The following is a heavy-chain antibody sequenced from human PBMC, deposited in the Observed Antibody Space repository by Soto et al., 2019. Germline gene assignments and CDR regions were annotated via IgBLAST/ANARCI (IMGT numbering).Heavy chain of an antibody. CDR2: ISGSGGST. CDR3: AKDRGGRRFLRPATSYYYYGMDV. J-gene: IGHJ6*02. D-gene: IGHD3-3*01. V-gene: IGHV3-23*01. CDR1: GFTFSSYA. Sequence: GGPLRLSCAASGFTFSSYAMSWVRQAPGKGLEWVSAISGSGGSTYYADSVKGRFTISRDNSKNTLYLQMNSLRAEDTAVYYCAKDRGGRRFLRPATSYYYYGMDVWGQGTTVTVSS.